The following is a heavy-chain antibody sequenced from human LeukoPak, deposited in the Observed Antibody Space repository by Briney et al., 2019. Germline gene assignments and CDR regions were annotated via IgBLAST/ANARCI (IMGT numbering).Heavy chain of an antibody. D-gene: IGHD2-2*01. V-gene: IGHV3-48*04. CDR1: GSTFRSHT. CDR3: ARNLPAADY. Sequence: SGWSLRLSCAASGSTFRSHTMNWVRQAPGKGLEWISYISNTGSVIYYADSVKGRFTISRDNAKNSLYLQMNSLRAEDTAVYYCARNLPAADYWGQVTLVTVSS. CDR2: ISNTGSVI. J-gene: IGHJ4*02.